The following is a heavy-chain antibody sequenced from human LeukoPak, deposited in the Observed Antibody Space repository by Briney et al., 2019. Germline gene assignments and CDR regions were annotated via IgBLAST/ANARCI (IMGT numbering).Heavy chain of an antibody. CDR2: IYYDGSNK. J-gene: IGHJ3*02. Sequence: PGRSLRLSCAASRFTFSRYAMHWVRQAPGKGLGWVAVIYYDGSNKYYADSVKGRFTISRDNSKNTLYLQMNSLRAEDTAVYYCARDRSADDAFDIWGQGTMVTVSS. V-gene: IGHV3-33*01. CDR3: ARDRSADDAFDI. CDR1: RFTFSRYA.